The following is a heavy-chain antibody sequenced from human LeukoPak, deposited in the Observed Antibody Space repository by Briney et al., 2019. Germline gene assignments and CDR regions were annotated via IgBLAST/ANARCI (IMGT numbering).Heavy chain of an antibody. V-gene: IGHV1-69*13. CDR3: ARYGKYYFDY. D-gene: IGHD1-14*01. CDR2: IIPIFGTA. Sequence: SVKVSCKASGGTFSNYAISWVRQAPGQGLEWMGGIIPIFGTANYAQKFQGRVTITADESTSTAYMELSSLRSEDTAVYYCARYGKYYFDYWGQGTLVTVSS. CDR1: GGTFSNYA. J-gene: IGHJ4*02.